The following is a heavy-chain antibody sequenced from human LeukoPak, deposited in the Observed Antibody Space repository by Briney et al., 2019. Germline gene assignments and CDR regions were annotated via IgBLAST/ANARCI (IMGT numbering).Heavy chain of an antibody. D-gene: IGHD6-13*01. Sequence: PGGSLRLSCAASGFTFSSYAMSWVRQAPGKGLEWVSAISDSGGSTYYADSVKGRFTISRDNSKNTLYLQMNSLRAEDTAVYYCAAHSSSWPYWYFDLWGRGTLVTVSS. V-gene: IGHV3-23*01. J-gene: IGHJ2*01. CDR2: ISDSGGST. CDR3: AAHSSSWPYWYFDL. CDR1: GFTFSSYA.